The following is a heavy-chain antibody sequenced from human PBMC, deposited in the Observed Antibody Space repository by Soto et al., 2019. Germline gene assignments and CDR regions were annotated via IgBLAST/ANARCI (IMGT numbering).Heavy chain of an antibody. CDR1: GGSISSGGYY. CDR2: IYYSGST. V-gene: IGHV4-31*03. Sequence: SETLCLTCPVSGGSISSGGYYWSWIRQHPGKGLEWIGYIYYSGSTYYNPSLKSRVTISVDTSKNQFSLKLSSVTAADTAVYYCARELPPYYGVDYWGQGTLVTVSS. D-gene: IGHD4-17*01. J-gene: IGHJ4*02. CDR3: ARELPPYYGVDY.